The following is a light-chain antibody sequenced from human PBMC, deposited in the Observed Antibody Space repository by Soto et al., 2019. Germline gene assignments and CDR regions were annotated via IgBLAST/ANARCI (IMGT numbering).Light chain of an antibody. CDR3: QQYNSYPWT. V-gene: IGKV1-5*01. CDR2: DAS. J-gene: IGKJ1*01. Sequence: DIQMTQSPSTLYASVGDRVTITCRASQSISSWLAWYQQKPGKAPKLLIYDASSLESGVPSRFSGSGSGTEFTLTISSLHPDDFATYYCQQYNSYPWTCGEGTKVEIK. CDR1: QSISSW.